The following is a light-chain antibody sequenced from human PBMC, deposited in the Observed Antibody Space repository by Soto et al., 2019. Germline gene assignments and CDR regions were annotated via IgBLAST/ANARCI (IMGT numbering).Light chain of an antibody. CDR1: QTVSVN. J-gene: IGKJ3*01. CDR3: QQYNDWPPFT. V-gene: IGKV3-15*01. Sequence: EIVMTQSPATLSVSPGERATLSCRASQTVSVNLAWYQQKPGQAPRLLIYGASTRATGVPARFGGSGSGTEFTLTISSLQSEDFAVYYCQQYNDWPPFTFGPGTRVDIK. CDR2: GAS.